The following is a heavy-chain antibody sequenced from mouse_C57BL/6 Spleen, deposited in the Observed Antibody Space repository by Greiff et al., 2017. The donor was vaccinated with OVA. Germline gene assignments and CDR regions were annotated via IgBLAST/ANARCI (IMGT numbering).Heavy chain of an antibody. CDR1: GFNIKDYY. CDR3: TTGDYYGNYVQFAY. D-gene: IGHD2-1*01. CDR2: IDPEDGDT. Sequence: EVQLQQSGAELVRPGASVKLSCTASGFNIKDYYMHWVKQRPEQGLEWIGRIDPEDGDTEYAPKFQGKATMTADTSSNTAYLQLSSLTSEDTAVYYCTTGDYYGNYVQFAYWGQGTLVTVSA. V-gene: IGHV14-1*01. J-gene: IGHJ3*01.